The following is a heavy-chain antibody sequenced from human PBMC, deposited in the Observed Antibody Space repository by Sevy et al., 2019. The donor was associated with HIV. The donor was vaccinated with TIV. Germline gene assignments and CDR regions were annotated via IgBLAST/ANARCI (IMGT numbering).Heavy chain of an antibody. Sequence: ASVKVSCKASGGTFNSYAISWVRQAPGQGLEWMGGIIPIFGTTNYGHKFQGRVTITADESTSTAYIELSSLRSEDTAVYYCASTDYYDSRGYYLYAFDMWGQGTMVTVSS. D-gene: IGHD3-22*01. V-gene: IGHV1-69*13. CDR2: IIPIFGTT. CDR3: ASTDYYDSRGYYLYAFDM. J-gene: IGHJ3*02. CDR1: GGTFNSYA.